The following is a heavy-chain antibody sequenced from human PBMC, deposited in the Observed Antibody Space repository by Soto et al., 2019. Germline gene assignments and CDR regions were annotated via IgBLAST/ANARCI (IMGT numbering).Heavy chain of an antibody. Sequence: QLRLQESGPGLVKPSETLSLTCTVSGGSMSSSSYYWGWIRQPPGKGLEWIGSIYYSGSTYYNPSLKSRVTISVDTSKKQFSLKLSSVIAADTAVYYCARRGTCSGSPSCGMDVWGQGTTVTVSS. V-gene: IGHV4-39*01. J-gene: IGHJ6*02. D-gene: IGHD3-10*02. CDR2: IYYSGST. CDR1: GGSMSSSSYY. CDR3: ARRGTCSGSPSCGMDV.